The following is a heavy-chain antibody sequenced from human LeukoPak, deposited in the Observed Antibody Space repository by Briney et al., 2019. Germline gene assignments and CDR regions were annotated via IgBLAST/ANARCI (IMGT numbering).Heavy chain of an antibody. CDR1: GFTFSSYW. J-gene: IGHJ4*02. CDR3: AKDHLPGIVVADRDY. Sequence: GGSLRLSCAASGFTFSSYWMSWVRQAPGKGLEWVANIKKDGTEKKYVDSVKGRFTISRDNSKNSLYLQMNSLRAEDTAIYYCAKDHLPGIVVADRDYWGQGTLVTVSS. V-gene: IGHV3-7*03. CDR2: IKKDGTEK. D-gene: IGHD6-19*01.